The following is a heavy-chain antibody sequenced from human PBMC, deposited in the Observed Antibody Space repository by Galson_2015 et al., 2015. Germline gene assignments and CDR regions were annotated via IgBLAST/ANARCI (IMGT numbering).Heavy chain of an antibody. J-gene: IGHJ3*02. CDR3: ARSAI. CDR1: GFTFNSYW. V-gene: IGHV3-74*01. Sequence: SLRLSCAASGFTFNSYWMHWVRQVPGKGLVWVSGINRDGTYRTYADSVKGRFTISIDNAKNTLSLQMNSLRAEDTAVYYCARSAIWGQGTMVTVSS. CDR2: INRDGTYR.